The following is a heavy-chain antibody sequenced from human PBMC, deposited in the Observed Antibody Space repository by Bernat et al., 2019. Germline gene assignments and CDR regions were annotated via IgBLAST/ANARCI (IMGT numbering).Heavy chain of an antibody. V-gene: IGHV3-7*01. J-gene: IGHJ4*02. CDR1: GFTFSSYW. Sequence: EVQLVESGGGLVQPGGSLRLSCAASGFTFSSYWMSWVRQAPGKGLEWVANIKQDGSEKYYVDSVKGRFTISRDNAKNSLYLQMNSLRAEDTAVYYCAREGFYDSSGYHDYWGQGTLVTVSS. CDR2: IKQDGSEK. D-gene: IGHD3-22*01. CDR3: AREGFYDSSGYHDY.